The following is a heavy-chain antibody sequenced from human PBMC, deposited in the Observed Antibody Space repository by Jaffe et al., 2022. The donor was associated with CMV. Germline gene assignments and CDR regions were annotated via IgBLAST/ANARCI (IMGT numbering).Heavy chain of an antibody. CDR3: ARGDYYDSIHYYYGMDV. CDR1: GFTFSSYW. CDR2: INSDGSST. D-gene: IGHD3-22*01. Sequence: EVQLVESGGGLVQPGGSLRLSCAASGFTFSSYWMHWVRQAPGKGLVWVSRINSDGSSTSYADSVKGRFTISRDNAKNTLYLQMNSLRAEDTAVYYCARGDYYDSIHYYYGMDVWGQGTTVTVSS. V-gene: IGHV3-74*01. J-gene: IGHJ6*02.